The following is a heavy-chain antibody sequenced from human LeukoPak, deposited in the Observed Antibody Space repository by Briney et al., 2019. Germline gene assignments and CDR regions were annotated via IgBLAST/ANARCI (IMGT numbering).Heavy chain of an antibody. CDR3: TTDRPTWGTDY. CDR2: IKSKTDGGTT. J-gene: IGHJ4*02. V-gene: IGHV3-15*01. CDR1: GFTFSNAW. Sequence: PGESLRLSCAASGFTFSNAWMSWVRQAPGEGLGLVGRIKSKTDGGTTDYAAHVKGRFTISREHSKNTLYLQMNSLKTEDTAVYYGTTDRPTWGTDYWGQGTLVTVSS. D-gene: IGHD3-16*01.